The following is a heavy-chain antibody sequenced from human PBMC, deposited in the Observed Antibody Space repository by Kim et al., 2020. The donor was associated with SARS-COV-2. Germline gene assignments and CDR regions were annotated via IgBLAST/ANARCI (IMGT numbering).Heavy chain of an antibody. V-gene: IGHV4-39*01. CDR2: IYYSGST. D-gene: IGHD6-13*01. CDR1: GGSISSSSYY. Sequence: SETLSLTCTVSGGSISSSSYYWGWIRQPPGKGLEWIGSIYYSGSTYYNPSLKSRVTISVDTSKNQFSLKLSSVTAADTAVYYCARQGWLSSSWHDAFDIWGQGTMVTVSS. J-gene: IGHJ3*02. CDR3: ARQGWLSSSWHDAFDI.